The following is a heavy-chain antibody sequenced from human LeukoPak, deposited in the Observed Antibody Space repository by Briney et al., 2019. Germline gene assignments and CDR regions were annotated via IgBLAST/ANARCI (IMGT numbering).Heavy chain of an antibody. CDR3: ASWRSYYDSSGFNWFDP. Sequence: PRASVKVSCKASGGTFSSYTISWVRQAPGQGLEWMGRIIPILGIANYAQKFQGRVTITADKSTSTAYMELSSLRSEDTAVYNCASWRSYYDSSGFNWFDPWGQGTLLTVSS. D-gene: IGHD3-22*01. CDR2: IIPILGIA. J-gene: IGHJ5*02. CDR1: GGTFSSYT. V-gene: IGHV1-69*02.